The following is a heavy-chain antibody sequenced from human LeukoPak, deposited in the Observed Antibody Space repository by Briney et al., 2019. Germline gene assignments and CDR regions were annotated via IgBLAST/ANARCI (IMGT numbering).Heavy chain of an antibody. V-gene: IGHV3-23*01. Sequence: GGSLRLSCAASGFTFSNYGMNWVRQAPGRGLEWVSGISGSGGSTYYADSVKGRFTISRDSSKNTLFLHMNTLRAEDTAIYYCAKDRTVGASYWYFDLWAVAPWSLSPQ. CDR3: AKDRTVGASYWYFDL. CDR1: GFTFSNYG. CDR2: ISGSGGST. D-gene: IGHD1-26*01. J-gene: IGHJ2*01.